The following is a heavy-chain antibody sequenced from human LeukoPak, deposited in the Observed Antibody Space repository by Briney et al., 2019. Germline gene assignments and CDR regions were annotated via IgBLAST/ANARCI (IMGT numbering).Heavy chain of an antibody. D-gene: IGHD2-2*01. CDR3: VRSTTYYNMDV. CDR1: GFTFSNYV. Sequence: GGSLTLSCAASGFTFSNYVIHWVRQAPGKGLEWLAVISYDGTNKYYADFVKGRFTISRDHSQSTVDLQMNTLGGADTAVYYCVRSTTYYNMDVWGKGSTVTVSS. J-gene: IGHJ6*03. CDR2: ISYDGTNK. V-gene: IGHV3-30*03.